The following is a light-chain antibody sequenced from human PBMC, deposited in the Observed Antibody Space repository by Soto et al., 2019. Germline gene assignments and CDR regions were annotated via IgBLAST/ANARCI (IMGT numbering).Light chain of an antibody. J-gene: IGKJ1*01. Sequence: DIQMTQSPSSLSASVGDRVTITCQASQDISNYLNWYQQKPGKAPKLLIYDASNLETGVPSRFSGSGSGTDFTFTISSLQPEDIATYYSQQYDNPPWTFGQGTKVEIK. V-gene: IGKV1-33*01. CDR1: QDISNY. CDR3: QQYDNPPWT. CDR2: DAS.